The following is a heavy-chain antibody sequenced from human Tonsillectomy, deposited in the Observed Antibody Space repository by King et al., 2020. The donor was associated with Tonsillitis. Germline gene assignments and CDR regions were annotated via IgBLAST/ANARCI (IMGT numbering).Heavy chain of an antibody. CDR1: GFAFNRYS. CDR3: ARVGTNYDCWSGSPANDSGMDV. D-gene: IGHD3-3*01. Sequence: VQLVESGGDLIQPGGSMRLSCAASGFAFNRYSMNWVSQAPGKGLEGGSYMSSTSSTIYYADSVKGRFPISRDNAKNSMYLQMNSMRVEDTVVYYCARVGTNYDCWSGSPANDSGMDVWGQGTPVTVSS. CDR2: MSSTSSTI. V-gene: IGHV3-48*01. J-gene: IGHJ6*02.